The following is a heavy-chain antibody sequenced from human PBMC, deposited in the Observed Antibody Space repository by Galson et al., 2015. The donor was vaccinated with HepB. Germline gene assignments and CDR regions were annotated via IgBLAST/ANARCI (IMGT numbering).Heavy chain of an antibody. CDR3: ARVPAKARRFSEWPQVYMDV. V-gene: IGHV4-4*07. J-gene: IGHJ6*03. Sequence: TLSLTCTVSGASLSDFHWSWIRQPAGKGLEWIARIYTSGYTTSNPSLKGRISMSQDISKNQFSLTLTSVTAADTAKYYCARVPAKARRFSEWPQVYMDVWGQGITVAVSS. D-gene: IGHD3-3*01. CDR1: GASLSDFH. CDR2: IYTSGYT.